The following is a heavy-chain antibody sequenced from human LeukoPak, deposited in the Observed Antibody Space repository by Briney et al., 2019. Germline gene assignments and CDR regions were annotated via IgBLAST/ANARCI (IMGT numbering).Heavy chain of an antibody. Sequence: ASVKVSCKASGYTFTSYAMHWVRQAPGQRLEWMGWINAGNGYTKYSQKFQGRVTITRDTSASTAYMELSSLRSEDTAVYYCARDRAMVRGVISPYWGQGTLVTVSS. D-gene: IGHD3-10*01. CDR2: INAGNGYT. J-gene: IGHJ4*02. CDR3: ARDRAMVRGVISPY. V-gene: IGHV1-3*01. CDR1: GYTFTSYA.